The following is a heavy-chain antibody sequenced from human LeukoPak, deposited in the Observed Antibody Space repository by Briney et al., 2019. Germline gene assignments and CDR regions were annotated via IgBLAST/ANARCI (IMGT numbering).Heavy chain of an antibody. Sequence: GAPVKVSCKASGYTFTSYGISWVRQAPGQGLEWMGWISAYNGNTNYAQKLQGRVTMTTDTSTSTAYMELRSLRSDDTAVYYCARPSGYYSPYYFDCWGQGTLVTVSS. CDR1: GYTFTSYG. D-gene: IGHD3-3*01. CDR3: ARPSGYYSPYYFDC. V-gene: IGHV1-18*01. CDR2: ISAYNGNT. J-gene: IGHJ4*02.